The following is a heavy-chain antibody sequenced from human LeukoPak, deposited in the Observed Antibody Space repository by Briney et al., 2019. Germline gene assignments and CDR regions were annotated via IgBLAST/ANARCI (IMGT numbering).Heavy chain of an antibody. CDR2: IYTSGST. Sequence: SETLSLTCSVSGGSISRYYWSWIRQPAGRGLEWIGRIYTSGSTDYNPSLKSRVTMSVDASKNQFSLKLNSVTAADTAVYYCARDPSYSSGWYDYWGQGTLVTVSS. CDR3: ARDPSYSSGWYDY. D-gene: IGHD6-19*01. V-gene: IGHV4-4*07. J-gene: IGHJ4*02. CDR1: GGSISRYY.